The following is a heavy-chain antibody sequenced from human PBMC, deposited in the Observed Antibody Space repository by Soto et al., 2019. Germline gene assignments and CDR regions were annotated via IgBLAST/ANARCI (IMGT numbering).Heavy chain of an antibody. CDR3: ARGGSIYQLLNNWFDP. V-gene: IGHV1-69*13. CDR1: GGTFSSYA. D-gene: IGHD2-2*01. Sequence: GASVKVSCKASGGTFSSYAISWVRQAPGQGLEWMGGIIPIFGTANYAQKFQGRVTITADESTSTAYMELSSLRSEDTAVYYCARGGSIYQLLNNWFDPWGQGTLVTVSS. J-gene: IGHJ5*02. CDR2: IIPIFGTA.